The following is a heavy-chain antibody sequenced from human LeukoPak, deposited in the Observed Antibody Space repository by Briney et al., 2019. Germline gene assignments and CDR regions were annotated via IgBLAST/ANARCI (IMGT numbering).Heavy chain of an antibody. D-gene: IGHD4-23*01. CDR2: ISSSSSTI. CDR1: GFTFSSYS. Sequence: GGSLRLSCAASGFTFSSYSMNWVRQAPGKGLEWVSYISSSSSTIYYADSVKGRFTISRDNAKNSLYLQMNSLRAEDTAVYYCARETYGGIDYWGQGTLVTVSS. V-gene: IGHV3-48*04. CDR3: ARETYGGIDY. J-gene: IGHJ4*02.